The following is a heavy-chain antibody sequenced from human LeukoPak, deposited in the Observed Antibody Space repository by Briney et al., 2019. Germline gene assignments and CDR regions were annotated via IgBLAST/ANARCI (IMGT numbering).Heavy chain of an antibody. J-gene: IGHJ4*02. CDR3: ARRDGYNGEFDY. D-gene: IGHD5-24*01. Sequence: PSETLSLTCAVSGYSISSGYYWAWIRQPPGKGLEWIGSIYHSGSNYYNPSLKSRVTISIDTPKNQFSLKLTSVTAADTAVYYCARRDGYNGEFDYWGQGTLVTVSS. CDR2: IYHSGSN. CDR1: GYSISSGYY. V-gene: IGHV4-38-2*01.